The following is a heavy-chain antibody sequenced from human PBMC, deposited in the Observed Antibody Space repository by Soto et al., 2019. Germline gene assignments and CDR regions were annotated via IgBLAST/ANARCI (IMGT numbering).Heavy chain of an antibody. CDR2: ISSSSSYT. J-gene: IGHJ4*02. CDR1: GFTFSDYY. D-gene: IGHD2-2*01. Sequence: GGSLRLSCAASGFTFSDYYMSWIRQAPGKRIEWVSYISSSSSYTNYADSVEGRFTISRDNSKNTLYLHMDSLSAEDTAIYYCANDGIGYCISTSCYSVIYWGQGTLVTVSS. CDR3: ANDGIGYCISTSCYSVIY. V-gene: IGHV3-11*03.